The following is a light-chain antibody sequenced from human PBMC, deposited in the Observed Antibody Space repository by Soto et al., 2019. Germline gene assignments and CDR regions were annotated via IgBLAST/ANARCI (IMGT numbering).Light chain of an antibody. J-gene: IGLJ1*01. CDR2: EVS. V-gene: IGLV2-14*01. CDR3: TSFTSSGTPF. Sequence: QSVLTQPASVSGSPGQSITISCTGSSSDVGGYNYVSWYQQHPGKAPKLMIYEVSNRPPGVSNRFSGSKSGNTASLTISGLQAEDEADYYCTSFTSSGTPFFGTGTKLTVL. CDR1: SSDVGGYNY.